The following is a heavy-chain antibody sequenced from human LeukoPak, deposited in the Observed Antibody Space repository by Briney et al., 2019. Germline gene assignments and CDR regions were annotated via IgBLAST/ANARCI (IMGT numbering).Heavy chain of an antibody. CDR1: GINFSRLI. CDR3: ARDSGGYGLDYFDY. J-gene: IGHJ4*02. D-gene: IGHD5-18*01. Sequence: PGGSPKLFCEAFGINFSRLIMNLVRQAPGKGLELVSYISSSSSTIYYAGSVKGRFTISRDNAKNSLYLQMNSLRAEDTAVYYCARDSGGYGLDYFDYWGQGTLVTVSS. CDR2: ISSSSSTI. V-gene: IGHV3-48*01.